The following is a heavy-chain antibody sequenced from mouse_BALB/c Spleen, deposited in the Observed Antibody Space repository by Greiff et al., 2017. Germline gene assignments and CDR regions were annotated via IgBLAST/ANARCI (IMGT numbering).Heavy chain of an antibody. CDR2: ISSGGGST. CDR3: ARDYRYTGAMDY. J-gene: IGHJ4*01. CDR1: GFAFSSYD. Sequence: VQLKESGGGLVKPGGSLKLSCAASGFAFSSYDMSWVRQTPEKRLECVAYISSGGGSTYYPDTVKGRFTISRDNAKNTLYLQMSSLKSEDTAMYYCARDYRYTGAMDYWGQGTSVTVSS. V-gene: IGHV5-12-1*01. D-gene: IGHD2-14*01.